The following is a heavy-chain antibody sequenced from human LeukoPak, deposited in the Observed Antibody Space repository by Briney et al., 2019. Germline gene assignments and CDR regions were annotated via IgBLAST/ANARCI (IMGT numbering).Heavy chain of an antibody. J-gene: IGHJ4*02. CDR3: ARGYHGSGSYYSLDY. CDR2: IIPIFGTA. Sequence: ASVKVSCTASGGTFSSYAISWVRQAPGQGLEWMGGIIPIFGTANYAQKFQGRVTITADESTSTAYMELSSLRSEDTAVYYCARGYHGSGSYYSLDYWSQGTLVTVSS. CDR1: GGTFSSYA. V-gene: IGHV1-69*13. D-gene: IGHD3-10*01.